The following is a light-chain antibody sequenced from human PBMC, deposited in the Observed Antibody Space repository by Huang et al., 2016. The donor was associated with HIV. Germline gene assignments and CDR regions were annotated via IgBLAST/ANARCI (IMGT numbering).Light chain of an antibody. CDR2: GAS. J-gene: IGKJ3*01. Sequence: EIVLTQSPGTLSLSPGERATLSCRASQSVSSNYLACYLQKPGQAPTLLIYGASSRATDIPDRFSGIGSGTDFTLTISRLEPEDFAVYYCHQYGSPPFTFGPGTKVDIK. CDR1: QSVSSNY. CDR3: HQYGSPPFT. V-gene: IGKV3-20*01.